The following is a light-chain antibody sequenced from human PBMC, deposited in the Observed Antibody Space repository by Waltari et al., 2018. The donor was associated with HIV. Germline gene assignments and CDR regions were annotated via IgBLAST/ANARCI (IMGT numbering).Light chain of an antibody. CDR1: NIGVRD. CDR2: DDR. CDR3: QVWGATNDWV. J-gene: IGLJ3*02. V-gene: IGLV3-21*02. Sequence: SYVLTQPPSVSVAPTQTATVACIGENIGVRDVHWYRQRSGQAPEVVIHDDRDRAPGIPGRISGSNSGDMATLTIASAEAGDEAVYYCQVWGATNDWVFGGGTKLTVL.